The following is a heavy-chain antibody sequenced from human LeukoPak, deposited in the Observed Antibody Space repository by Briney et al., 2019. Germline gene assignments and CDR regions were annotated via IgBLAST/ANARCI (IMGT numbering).Heavy chain of an antibody. Sequence: SETLSLTCTVSGGSFSSGSYYWSWIRQPAGKGLEWIGRIYTSGSTNYNPSLKSRVTISVDTSKNQFSLKLSSVTAADTAVYYCARVSKQDSSGWYSIGYWGQGTLVTVSS. CDR3: ARVSKQDSSGWYSIGY. J-gene: IGHJ4*02. D-gene: IGHD6-19*01. CDR2: IYTSGST. CDR1: GGSFSSGSYY. V-gene: IGHV4-61*02.